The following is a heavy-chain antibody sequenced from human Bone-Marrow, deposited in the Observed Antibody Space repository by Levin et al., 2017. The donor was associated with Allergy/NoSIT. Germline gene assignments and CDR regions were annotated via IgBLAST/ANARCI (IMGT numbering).Heavy chain of an antibody. Sequence: GGSLRLSCATSGFIFNKAWISWVRQAPGKGLEWIGHSKSKTDGGKEDYAAPVKDKFTISRDDSKNTLYLQLNSLKTAAPAVYSCTTHRGDASPSYFDYWGQGTLVTVSS. CDR1: GFIFNKAW. D-gene: IGHD5-12*01. J-gene: IGHJ4*02. CDR3: TTHRGDASPSYFDY. CDR2: SKSKTDGGKE. V-gene: IGHV3-15*01.